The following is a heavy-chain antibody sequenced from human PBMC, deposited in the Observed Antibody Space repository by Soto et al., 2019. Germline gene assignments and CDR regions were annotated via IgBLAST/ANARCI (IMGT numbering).Heavy chain of an antibody. CDR2: INTNTGNP. D-gene: IGHD1-1*01. J-gene: IGHJ4*02. Sequence: ASVKVSCKASGYTFTSYAMNWVRQAPGQGLEWMGWINTNTGNPTYAQGFTGRFVFSLDTSVSTAYLQICSLKAEDTAVYYCARGLSLERRGMFDYWGQGTLVTVSS. V-gene: IGHV7-4-1*01. CDR1: GYTFTSYA. CDR3: ARGLSLERRGMFDY.